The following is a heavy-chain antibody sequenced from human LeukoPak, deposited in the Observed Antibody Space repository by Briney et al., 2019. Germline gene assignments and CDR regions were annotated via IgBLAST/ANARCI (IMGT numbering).Heavy chain of an antibody. Sequence: SETLSLTCTVSGGSISGYYWSRIRQPPGKGLEWIGYLYSSGSTNYNPSLKSRVTISLDTSENQFSLKLSSVTAADTAVYYCARHYYDRSDSYSFDYWGQGTLVTVSS. CDR3: ARHYYDRSDSYSFDY. CDR1: GGSISGYY. CDR2: LYSSGST. J-gene: IGHJ4*02. V-gene: IGHV4-59*08. D-gene: IGHD3-22*01.